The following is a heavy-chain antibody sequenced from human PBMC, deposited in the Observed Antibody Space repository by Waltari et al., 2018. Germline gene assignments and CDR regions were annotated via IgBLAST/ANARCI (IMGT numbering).Heavy chain of an antibody. J-gene: IGHJ3*02. CDR2: IYYSGDT. CDR1: GGSINSGDYY. V-gene: IGHV4-30-4*08. D-gene: IGHD3-16*01. Sequence: QVQLQESGPGLVKPSQTLSLICTVSGGSINSGDYYWNWIRQTPGKGLEWIGYIYYSGDTYYNPSLKTRVTMSVDTSKNQFSLNLNSMTATDTAVYYCATVGVLIPGNVFDIWGQGTMVTVSS. CDR3: ATVGVLIPGNVFDI.